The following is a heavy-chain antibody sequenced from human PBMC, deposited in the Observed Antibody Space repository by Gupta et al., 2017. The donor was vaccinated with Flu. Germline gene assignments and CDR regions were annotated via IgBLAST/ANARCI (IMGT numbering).Heavy chain of an antibody. V-gene: IGHV3-9*01. Sequence: EIHLVVSGGGLVQSGSSISLSCVGSGFTFEDYALLWVRPVPGKGTEGVASISWKSGSIGYGASVKGRFSISRDNAKKSLFLQMNSLRPEDTAFYYCSVGMGSSWFFGGGYWGQGTLVSVPS. CDR3: SVGMGSSWFFGGGY. CDR1: GFTFEDYA. CDR2: ISWKSGSI. D-gene: IGHD6-13*01. J-gene: IGHJ4*02.